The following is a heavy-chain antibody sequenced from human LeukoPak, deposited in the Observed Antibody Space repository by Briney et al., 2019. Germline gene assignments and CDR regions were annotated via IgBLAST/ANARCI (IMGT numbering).Heavy chain of an antibody. Sequence: GASVKVSCKASGYAFTSYGISWVRQAPGQGLEWMGWINPNSGGTNYAQKFQGRVTMTRDMSISTAYMELSRLRSDDTAVYYCASNDIGYCSGGSCSGQSEVYNWFDPWGQGTLVTVSS. CDR3: ASNDIGYCSGGSCSGQSEVYNWFDP. CDR1: GYAFTSYG. D-gene: IGHD2-15*01. CDR2: INPNSGGT. J-gene: IGHJ5*02. V-gene: IGHV1-2*02.